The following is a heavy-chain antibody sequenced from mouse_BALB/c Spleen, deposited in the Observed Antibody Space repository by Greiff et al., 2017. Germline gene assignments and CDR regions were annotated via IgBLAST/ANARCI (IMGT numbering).Heavy chain of an antibody. CDR1: GFSLSSYS. V-gene: IGHV2-9*02. Sequence: QVQLQQSGPGLVAPSQSLSITCTVSGFSLSSYSVHWVRQPPGKGLEWLGVIWAGGSTNYNSALMSRLSISKDNSKSQVFLKMNSLQTDDTAMYYWAREFPLTGVDYWGQGTSVTVSS. CDR3: AREFPLTGVDY. D-gene: IGHD4-1*01. J-gene: IGHJ4*01. CDR2: IWAGGST.